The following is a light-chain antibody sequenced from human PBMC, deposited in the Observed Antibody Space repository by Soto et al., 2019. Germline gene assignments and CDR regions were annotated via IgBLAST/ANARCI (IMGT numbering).Light chain of an antibody. V-gene: IGKV1-33*01. CDR3: QKSDHLPL. Sequence: DIQMTQSPPSLSASVGDRVTITCQARHDIGNSLNWYQDKPGQAPKLVIYDAYNLETGVPSTFSGNGYGTDFTFTISSLRPEDIATYYCQKSDHLPLFGPGTKVDMK. CDR2: DAY. J-gene: IGKJ3*01. CDR1: HDIGNS.